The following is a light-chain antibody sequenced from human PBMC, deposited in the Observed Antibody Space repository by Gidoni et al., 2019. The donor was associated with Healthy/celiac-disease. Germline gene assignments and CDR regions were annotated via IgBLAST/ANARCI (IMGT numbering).Light chain of an antibody. J-gene: IGKJ2*01. CDR3: QHYNNWPDT. Sequence: EIVMTQSPATLSVSPGDRATLSCRASQSVSSNLAWYQQKPGQAPRLLIYGASTRATVIPARCSGSGSGKEFTLTISSLQSEDVAVYYCQHYNNWPDTFGQGTKLEIK. CDR1: QSVSSN. V-gene: IGKV3D-15*01. CDR2: GAS.